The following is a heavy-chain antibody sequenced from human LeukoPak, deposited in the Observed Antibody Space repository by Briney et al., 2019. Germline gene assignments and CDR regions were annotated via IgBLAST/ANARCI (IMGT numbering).Heavy chain of an antibody. CDR1: GGSISSSNW. J-gene: IGHJ3*02. V-gene: IGHV4-4*02. CDR3: ARGPDYYGDYISWFPDAFHI. CDR2: IYHSGST. Sequence: SGTLSLTCAVSGGSISSSNWWSWVRQPPGKGLEWIGEIYHSGSTNYNPSLKSRVTMSIDKATNQFHLKVTSLTAADTAVYYCARGPDYYGDYISWFPDAFHIWGQGTLVSVSP. D-gene: IGHD4-17*01.